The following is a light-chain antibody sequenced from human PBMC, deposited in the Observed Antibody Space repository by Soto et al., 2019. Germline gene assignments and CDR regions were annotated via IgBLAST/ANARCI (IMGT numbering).Light chain of an antibody. CDR2: AVN. Sequence: QSVLTQPRSVSGSPGQSVTISCTGTSSDVGDYNYVSWYQQHPGKAPKLLIYAVNIRPSGVPDRFSGSKSSNTASLTISGLQAEDEADYSCCSYAGSYTWVFGGGTKLTVL. V-gene: IGLV2-11*01. J-gene: IGLJ3*02. CDR1: SSDVGDYNY. CDR3: CSYAGSYTWV.